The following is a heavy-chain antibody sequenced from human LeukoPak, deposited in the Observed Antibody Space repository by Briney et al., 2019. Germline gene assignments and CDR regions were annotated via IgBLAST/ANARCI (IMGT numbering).Heavy chain of an antibody. V-gene: IGHV4-59*01. Sequence: SETLSLTCTVSGGSISSYYWSWIRQPPGKGLEWIGYIYYSGSTNYNPSLKSRVTISVDTSKNQFSLKLSSVTAADTAVYYCARGSAGTIFGVVIPQYYYYGMDVWGQGTTVTVSS. D-gene: IGHD3-3*01. CDR3: ARGSAGTIFGVVIPQYYYYGMDV. J-gene: IGHJ6*02. CDR2: IYYSGST. CDR1: GGSISSYY.